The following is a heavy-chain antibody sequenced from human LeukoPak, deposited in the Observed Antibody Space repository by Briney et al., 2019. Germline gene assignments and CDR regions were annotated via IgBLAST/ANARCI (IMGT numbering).Heavy chain of an antibody. CDR1: GFTFSSYW. CDR3: ARVLNYYGSGSYDY. D-gene: IGHD3-10*01. CDR2: IKKDGSEK. V-gene: IGHV3-7*03. Sequence: GGSLRLSCAASGFTFSSYWMSWVRQAPGKGLEWVANIKKDGSEKYYVDSVKGRFTISRDNAKSSLYLQMNSLRAEDTAVYYCARVLNYYGSGSYDYWGQGTLVTVSS. J-gene: IGHJ4*02.